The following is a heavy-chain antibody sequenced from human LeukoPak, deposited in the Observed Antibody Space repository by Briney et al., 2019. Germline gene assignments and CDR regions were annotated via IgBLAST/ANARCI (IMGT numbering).Heavy chain of an antibody. Sequence: GGSLRLSCAASGFNFSSYNMNWVRQAPGKGLEWVSSISGSSSYIYYADSVKGRFTISRDNAKNSLYLQMNSLRVEDTAVYYCARAYGSGSSHMANYWGQGTLVTVSS. CDR2: ISGSSSYI. CDR1: GFNFSSYN. J-gene: IGHJ4*02. CDR3: ARAYGSGSSHMANY. V-gene: IGHV3-21*01. D-gene: IGHD3-10*01.